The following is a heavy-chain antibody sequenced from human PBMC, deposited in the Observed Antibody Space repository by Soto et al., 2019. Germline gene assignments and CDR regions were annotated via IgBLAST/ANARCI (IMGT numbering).Heavy chain of an antibody. CDR3: ASGIRGVGAAGAVAWFDP. CDR2: INHVGNT. D-gene: IGHD6-13*01. Sequence: PSETLSLTCAVSDGSFSGYYWSWIRQPPGKGLEWIGEINHVGNTNCNPSLKSRVTISVDPSKKQFSLNLSSVTAADTAVYYCASGIRGVGAAGAVAWFDPWGQGTLVTVSS. CDR1: DGSFSGYY. V-gene: IGHV4-34*01. J-gene: IGHJ5*02.